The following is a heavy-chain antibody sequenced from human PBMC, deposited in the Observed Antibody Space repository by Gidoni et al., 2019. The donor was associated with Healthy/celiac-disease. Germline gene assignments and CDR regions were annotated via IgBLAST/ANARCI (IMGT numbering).Heavy chain of an antibody. CDR2: IYYSGST. CDR3: ARHRVVVPAAMITTGSFDP. V-gene: IGHV4-39*01. J-gene: IGHJ5*02. D-gene: IGHD2-2*01. Sequence: QLQLQESGPGLVKPSATLSLTCTVSGGSISSSSYYWGWILQPPGKGLGWIGSIYYSGSTYSNPSLKSRDTISVDTSKNQFSLKLSSVTAADTAVYYCARHRVVVPAAMITTGSFDPWGQGTLVTVSS. CDR1: GGSISSSSYY.